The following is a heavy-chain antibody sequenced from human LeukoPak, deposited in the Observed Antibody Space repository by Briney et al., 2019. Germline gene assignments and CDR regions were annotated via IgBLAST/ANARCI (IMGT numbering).Heavy chain of an antibody. Sequence: SETLSLTCTVSGGSISSSSYYWGWIRQPPGTGLEWIGSIYYSGSTYYNPSLKSRVTISVDTSKNKFSLKLSSVTAADTAVYYCARRCSGGSCYDAFDIWGQGTMVTVSS. CDR2: IYYSGST. J-gene: IGHJ3*02. CDR3: ARRCSGGSCYDAFDI. D-gene: IGHD2-15*01. V-gene: IGHV4-39*01. CDR1: GGSISSSSYY.